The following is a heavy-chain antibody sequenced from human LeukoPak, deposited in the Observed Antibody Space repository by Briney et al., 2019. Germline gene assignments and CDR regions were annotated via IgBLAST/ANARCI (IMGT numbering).Heavy chain of an antibody. J-gene: IGHJ4*02. Sequence: QPGGSLRLPCAASGFTFSSFAMRWVRQAPGKGLEWISVIYSGGSTYYADSVKGRFTISRHISQNTLYLQMNSLRAEDTAVYYCARVRLGSGWSLFDFWGQGTLVTVSS. CDR3: ARVRLGSGWSLFDF. CDR2: IYSGGST. V-gene: IGHV3-53*04. CDR1: GFTFSSFA. D-gene: IGHD6-19*01.